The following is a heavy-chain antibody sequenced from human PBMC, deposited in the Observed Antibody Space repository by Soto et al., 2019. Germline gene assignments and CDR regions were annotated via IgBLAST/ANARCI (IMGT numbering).Heavy chain of an antibody. CDR2: VYYSGST. J-gene: IGHJ4*02. Sequence: QVQLQESGPGLMKPSETLSLTCDVSGDSISTYYWSWIRQPPGKGLEWIGYVYYSGSTLYNPSLESRVTLSIDMSKKQVSLKLSSVIAADTAVYYCAREQYNWKIWGQGTLVTVSS. CDR3: AREQYNWKI. CDR1: GDSISTYY. D-gene: IGHD1-20*01. V-gene: IGHV4-59*01.